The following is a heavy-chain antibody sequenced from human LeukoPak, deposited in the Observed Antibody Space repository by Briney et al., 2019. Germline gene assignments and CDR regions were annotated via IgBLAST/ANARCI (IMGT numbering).Heavy chain of an antibody. J-gene: IGHJ3*02. Sequence: PSETLSLTCAVYGGSFSGYYWSWIRQPPGKGLEWIGEINHSGSTNYNPSLKSRVTISVDTSKNQFSLKLGSVTAADTAVYYCARGTTPSEDCSGGSCHVAFDIWGQGTMVTVSS. CDR2: INHSGST. CDR1: GGSFSGYY. CDR3: ARGTTPSEDCSGGSCHVAFDI. D-gene: IGHD2-15*01. V-gene: IGHV4-34*01.